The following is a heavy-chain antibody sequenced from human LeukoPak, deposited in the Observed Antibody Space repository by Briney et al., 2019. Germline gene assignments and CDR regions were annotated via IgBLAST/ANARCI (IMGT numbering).Heavy chain of an antibody. CDR1: GFTFSSYA. Sequence: PGGSLRLSCAAYGFTFSSYAMTWVRQAPGKGLEWVSSISDSGGRTYHADSVRGRFTISRDNSKNTLFVQMNSLRAEDTAVYYCAKGYSSGWSEGSLDYWGQGPLVTVSS. J-gene: IGHJ4*02. V-gene: IGHV3-23*01. CDR3: AKGYSSGWSEGSLDY. CDR2: ISDSGGRT. D-gene: IGHD6-19*01.